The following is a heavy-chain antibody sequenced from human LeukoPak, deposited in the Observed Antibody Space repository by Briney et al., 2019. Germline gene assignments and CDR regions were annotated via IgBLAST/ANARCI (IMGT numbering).Heavy chain of an antibody. CDR3: AELGITMIGGV. J-gene: IGHJ6*04. Sequence: GGSLRLSCAASGFLFCIYWMNWVRQARGKGLEWVSSISSSSSYIYYADSVKGPFTISRDNGKNSLYLQMNSLRAEDTAVYYCAELGITMIGGVWGKGTTVTISS. CDR1: GFLFCIYW. D-gene: IGHD3-10*02. V-gene: IGHV3-21*01. CDR2: ISSSSSYI.